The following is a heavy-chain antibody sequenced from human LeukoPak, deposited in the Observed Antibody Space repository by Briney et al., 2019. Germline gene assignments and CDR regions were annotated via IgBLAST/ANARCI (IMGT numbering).Heavy chain of an antibody. V-gene: IGHV3-48*03. J-gene: IGHJ4*02. CDR2: ISSGGSTI. D-gene: IGHD2-15*01. CDR1: GFTFSSYE. CDR3: ARGLRSYCSGGTCYSGY. Sequence: TGGSLRLSCAASGFTFSSYEMNWVRQAPGKGLEWVSYISSGGSTIYYADSVKGRFTISRDNAKNSLYMQMNSLRAEDTAVYYCARGLRSYCSGGTCYSGYWGQGTLVTVSS.